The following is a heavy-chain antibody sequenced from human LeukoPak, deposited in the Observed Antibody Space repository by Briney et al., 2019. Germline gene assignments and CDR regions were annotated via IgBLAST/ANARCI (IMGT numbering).Heavy chain of an antibody. D-gene: IGHD3-22*01. J-gene: IGHJ3*02. CDR2: MSYSGST. CDR1: GGSITNYY. CDR3: ARDRYYYDSSGDAFDI. V-gene: IGHV4-59*12. Sequence: SETLSLTCTVSGGSITNYYWSWIRQPPGKGPERIGYMSYSGSTNYNPSLKSRVTMSVDTSKNQFSLKLSSVTAADTAVYYCARDRYYYDSSGDAFDIWGQGTMVTVSS.